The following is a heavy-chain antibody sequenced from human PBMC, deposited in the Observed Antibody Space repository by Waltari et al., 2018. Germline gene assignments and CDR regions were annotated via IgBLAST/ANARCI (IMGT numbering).Heavy chain of an antibody. V-gene: IGHV3-23*04. CDR3: AKDRGHSYSSSFDY. CDR2: SSGRGGST. CDR1: GSTFSSYA. D-gene: IGHD6-6*01. J-gene: IGHJ4*02. Sequence: EVQLVESGGGLVQHGASLRFSCAASGSTFSSYAMSRVRPAPGKGLEWHSASSGRGGSTYYADSVKGRFTISRDNSKNTLYLQMNSLRAEDTAVYYCAKDRGHSYSSSFDYWGQGTLVTVSS.